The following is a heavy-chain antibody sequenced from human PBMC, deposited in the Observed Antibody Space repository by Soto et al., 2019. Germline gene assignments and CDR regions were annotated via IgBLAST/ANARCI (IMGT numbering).Heavy chain of an antibody. V-gene: IGHV3-74*01. CDR1: GFAFSNSY. Sequence: EVKLVESGGGLVQPGGSVRLSCGASGFAFSNSYMHWVRQAPGEGLVWVSRINGDGSSTNYADSVKGRFTISRDNTKNTLYLQMTSLRAEDTAVYYCARDQLTGDYFDAWGQGTLVTVSS. CDR2: INGDGSST. D-gene: IGHD4-17*01. J-gene: IGHJ5*02. CDR3: ARDQLTGDYFDA.